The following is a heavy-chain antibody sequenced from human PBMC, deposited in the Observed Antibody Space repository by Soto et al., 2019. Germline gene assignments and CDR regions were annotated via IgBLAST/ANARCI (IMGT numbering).Heavy chain of an antibody. CDR2: IFFTGIT. V-gene: IGHV4-61*01. CDR3: ARDGHGMDV. CDR1: GGSVTTGSYN. J-gene: IGHJ6*02. Sequence: QVQLQESGPGLVRPSETLSLTCTVSGGSVTTGSYNWSWIRRPPGKGLEWIGNIFFTGITHYNPSLINRVTMSVDTSKNQFSLTVTSVTAADTAVYYCARDGHGMDVWGQGTTVTVSS.